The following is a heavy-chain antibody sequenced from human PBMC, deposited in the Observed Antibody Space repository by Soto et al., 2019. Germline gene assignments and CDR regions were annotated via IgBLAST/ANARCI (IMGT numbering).Heavy chain of an antibody. CDR1: GGSSSSYY. V-gene: IGHV4-59*08. J-gene: IGHJ4*02. D-gene: IGHD3-3*01. Sequence: LEPLSLTCTVAGGSSSSYYWSWIRQPTGKGLEWIGYIYYSGSTNYNPSLKSRVTISVDTSKNQFSLKLSSVTAADTAVYYCARRPFWRATKDDSWGQGTLVTVSS. CDR3: ARRPFWRATKDDS. CDR2: IYYSGST.